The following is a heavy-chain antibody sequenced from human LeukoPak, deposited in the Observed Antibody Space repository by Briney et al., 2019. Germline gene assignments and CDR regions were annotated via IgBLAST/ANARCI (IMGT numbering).Heavy chain of an antibody. CDR1: GFTFSSYS. J-gene: IGHJ4*02. D-gene: IGHD1-26*01. CDR2: ISSSSSTI. CDR3: ARDRGILGATWEGFDY. Sequence: GGSLRLSCAASGFTFSSYSMNWVRQAPGKGLEWVSYISSSSSTIYYADSVKGRFTISRDNAKNSVHLQMNSLRVEDTAVYYCARDRGILGATWEGFDYWGQGILVTVSS. V-gene: IGHV3-48*04.